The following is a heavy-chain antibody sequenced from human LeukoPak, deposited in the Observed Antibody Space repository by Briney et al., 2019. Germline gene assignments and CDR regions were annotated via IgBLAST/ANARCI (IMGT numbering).Heavy chain of an antibody. CDR3: ARGPRWYCSGGSCYSWFDP. CDR2: ISSSSSYI. V-gene: IGHV3-21*01. D-gene: IGHD2-15*01. CDR1: GFTFSSYS. J-gene: IGHJ5*02. Sequence: GGSLRLSCAASGFTFSSYSKNWVRQAPGKGLEWVSSISSSSSYIYYADSVKGRFTISRDNAKNSLYLQMNSLRAEDTAVYYCARGPRWYCSGGSCYSWFDPWGQGTLVTVSS.